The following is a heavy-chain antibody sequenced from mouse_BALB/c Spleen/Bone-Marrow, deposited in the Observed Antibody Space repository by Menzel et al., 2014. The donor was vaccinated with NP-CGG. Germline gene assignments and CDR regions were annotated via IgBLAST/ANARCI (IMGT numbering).Heavy chain of an antibody. CDR3: ARWLLQYFDV. CDR1: GYTFTSYW. CDR2: IIPSNGRT. D-gene: IGHD2-3*01. Sequence: QVPLQQSGAELVKPGVSVKLSCKSSGYTFTSYWMHWVKQRPGQGLEWIGEIIPSNGRTNYNEKFKSKATLTVDKSSNTAYMQLSSLTSEDSAVYYCARWLLQYFDVWGAGTTVTVSS. V-gene: IGHV1S81*02. J-gene: IGHJ1*01.